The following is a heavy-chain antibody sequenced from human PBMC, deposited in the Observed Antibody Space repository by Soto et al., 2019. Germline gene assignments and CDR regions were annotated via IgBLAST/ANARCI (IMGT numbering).Heavy chain of an antibody. Sequence: QITLKESGPTLVKPTQTLTLTCTFSGFSLSTSGVGVGWIRQPPGKALEWLALIYWDDDKRYSPSLKSRLTITKETSKQRVVLTMASMDPVDTATYYCAREGGVYYYGDYVPWFDPWGPGTLVTVSS. CDR2: IYWDDDK. D-gene: IGHD4-17*01. V-gene: IGHV2-5*02. CDR1: GFSLSTSGVG. J-gene: IGHJ5*02. CDR3: AREGGVYYYGDYVPWFDP.